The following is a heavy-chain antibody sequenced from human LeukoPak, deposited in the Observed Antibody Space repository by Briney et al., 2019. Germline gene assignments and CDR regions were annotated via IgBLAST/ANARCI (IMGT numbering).Heavy chain of an antibody. CDR3: ARAGYGDSDFDY. CDR2: VYTSGST. J-gene: IGHJ4*02. V-gene: IGHV4-61*02. D-gene: IGHD4-17*01. CDR1: GGSISSGSYY. Sequence: SQTLSLTCTASGGSISSGSYYWSWIRQPAGKGLEWIGRVYTSGSTKYNPSLKSRVTISVDTSKNQFSLKPNSVTAADTAVYYCARAGYGDSDFDYWGQGTLGPVSS.